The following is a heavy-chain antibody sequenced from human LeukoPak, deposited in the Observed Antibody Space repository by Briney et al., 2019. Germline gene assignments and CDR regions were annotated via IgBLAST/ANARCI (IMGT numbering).Heavy chain of an antibody. CDR3: ARGGVPTGHGRFDN. CDR1: GFTFSDYW. D-gene: IGHD2-2*01. CDR2: IKEDGSEE. V-gene: IGHV3-7*01. J-gene: IGHJ4*02. Sequence: GGSLRLSCAASGFTFSDYWVSWVRQAPGKGLEWVANIKEDGSEEHYVDSVKGRFTISRDTAKNSLYLQMNSLRDEDTAVYYCARGGVPTGHGRFDNWGQGTLVTVSS.